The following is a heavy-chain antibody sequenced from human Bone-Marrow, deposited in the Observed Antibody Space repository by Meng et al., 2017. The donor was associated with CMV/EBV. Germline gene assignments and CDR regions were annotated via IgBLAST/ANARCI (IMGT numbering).Heavy chain of an antibody. Sequence: GSLRLSCTVSGYSVSSTYYWGWIRQPPGKGLEWIGSIYHTGSTYYNPSLRSRVTISLDTSKNQFSLKLSSVTAADTSVYYCARDEGGYFDYWGQGTLVTVSS. CDR1: GYSVSSTYY. CDR2: IYHTGST. V-gene: IGHV4-38-2*02. J-gene: IGHJ4*02. CDR3: ARDEGGYFDY.